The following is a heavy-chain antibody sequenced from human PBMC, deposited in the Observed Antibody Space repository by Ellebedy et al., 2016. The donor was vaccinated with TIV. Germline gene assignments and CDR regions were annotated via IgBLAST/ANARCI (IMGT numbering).Heavy chain of an antibody. CDR1: GFTFSIAG. J-gene: IGHJ4*02. D-gene: IGHD3-3*01. Sequence: GGSLRFSXAASGFTFSIAGMTWVRQAPGKGLEWVATIDFSGTGTYYADSVKGRFIISRDNTKNSLFLQMNSLGVEDTAVYYCARDGSEWSRDYWGQGTLVTVSS. V-gene: IGHV3-21*06. CDR2: IDFSGTGT. CDR3: ARDGSEWSRDY.